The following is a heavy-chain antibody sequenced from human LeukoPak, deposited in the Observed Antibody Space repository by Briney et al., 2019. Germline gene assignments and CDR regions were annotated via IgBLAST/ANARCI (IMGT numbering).Heavy chain of an antibody. CDR3: ARVTYYDFWSGYSTGDAFDI. J-gene: IGHJ3*02. V-gene: IGHV4-61*02. D-gene: IGHD3-3*01. CDR1: GGSISSGSYY. CDR2: IYTSGST. Sequence: PSETLSLTCTVSGGSISSGSYYWSWIRQPAGKGLEWIGRIYTSGSTNYNPSLKSRVTISVDTSKNQFSLKLSSVTAADTAVYYCARVTYYDFWSGYSTGDAFDIWGQGTMVTVSS.